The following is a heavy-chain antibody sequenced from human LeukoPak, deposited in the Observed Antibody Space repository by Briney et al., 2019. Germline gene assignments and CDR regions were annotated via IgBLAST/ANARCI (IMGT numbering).Heavy chain of an antibody. Sequence: SETLSPTCTVSGGSISSSSYYWGWIRQPPGEGLEWIGSIYYSGSTYYNPSLKSRVTISVDTSKNQFSLKLSSVTAADTAVYYCAISPCYYDSSGYSPLIPPTIWGQGTMVTVSS. J-gene: IGHJ3*02. CDR2: IYYSGST. D-gene: IGHD3-22*01. V-gene: IGHV4-39*01. CDR3: AISPCYYDSSGYSPLIPPTI. CDR1: GGSISSSSYY.